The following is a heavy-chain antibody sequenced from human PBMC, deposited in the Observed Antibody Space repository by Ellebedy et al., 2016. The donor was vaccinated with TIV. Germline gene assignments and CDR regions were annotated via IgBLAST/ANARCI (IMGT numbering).Heavy chain of an antibody. CDR2: IWYDGSKK. J-gene: IGHJ4*02. CDR3: ARDGYDSDGYYSALH. Sequence: GGSLRLSXAASGFTFSTYGMHWVRQAPGKGLEWVALIWYDGSKKIYVDSVKGRFTISRDNSKNTVFLQMNSLTVQDTAMYYCARDGYDSDGYYSALHWGQGTLVTVSS. D-gene: IGHD3-22*01. V-gene: IGHV3-33*01. CDR1: GFTFSTYG.